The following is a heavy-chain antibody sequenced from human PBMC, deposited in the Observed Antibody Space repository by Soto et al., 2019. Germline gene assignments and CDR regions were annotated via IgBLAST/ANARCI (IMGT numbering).Heavy chain of an antibody. CDR2: IWYDGSNA. CDR1: GFTFGTYG. V-gene: IGHV3-33*01. CDR3: ARDLQIGTHHHFDL. J-gene: IGHJ4*02. Sequence: QVQLVESGGGVVKPGRSLKLSCVASGFTFGTYGMHWVRQTPGRGLEWVAFIWYDGSNAVFADCVKGRLTYSRDNSKNTMSLQMDSLRGDDMAVYDCARDLQIGTHHHFDLWGQGTLVTVPS.